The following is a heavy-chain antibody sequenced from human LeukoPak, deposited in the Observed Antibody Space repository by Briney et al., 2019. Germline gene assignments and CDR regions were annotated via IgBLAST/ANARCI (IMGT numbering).Heavy chain of an antibody. J-gene: IGHJ3*02. CDR2: ICAYNGNT. D-gene: IGHD3-3*01. Sequence: ASVKVSCKASGYTFTSYSPSWVRLALGQGLEWMGCICAYNGNTNYAQTLQGRVTMTTDTSTNTAYMELRSLRSHDTAVYYCVRAPGPSGAFDIWGQGTMVTVSS. CDR1: GYTFTSYS. CDR3: VRAPGPSGAFDI. V-gene: IGHV1-18*01.